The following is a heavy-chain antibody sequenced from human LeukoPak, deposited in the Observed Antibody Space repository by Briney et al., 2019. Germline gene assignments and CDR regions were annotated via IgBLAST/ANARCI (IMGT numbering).Heavy chain of an antibody. J-gene: IGHJ4*02. Sequence: GASVNVSCKASGYTFTGYYMHWVREAPGQGLEWMGRINPNSGGTNYAQKFQGRVTMTRDTSISTAYMELSRLRSDDTAVYYCARGVQSKKFDYWGQGTLVTVSS. CDR1: GYTFTGYY. CDR3: ARGVQSKKFDY. CDR2: INPNSGGT. D-gene: IGHD1-1*01. V-gene: IGHV1-2*06.